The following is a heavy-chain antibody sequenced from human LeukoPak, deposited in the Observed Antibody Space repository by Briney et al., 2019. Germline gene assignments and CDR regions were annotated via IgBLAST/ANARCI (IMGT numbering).Heavy chain of an antibody. V-gene: IGHV1-18*04. Sequence: ASVKVSCKTSGYTFTASYIYWVRQAPGQGLEWMGWISAYNANTQYAQKFQGRVTVTTDTSTSTAYMELRSLRSDDTAVYYCARHARAYYYDSSGSLEGDAFDIWGQGTMVTVSS. CDR1: GYTFTASY. D-gene: IGHD3-22*01. CDR2: ISAYNANT. J-gene: IGHJ3*02. CDR3: ARHARAYYYDSSGSLEGDAFDI.